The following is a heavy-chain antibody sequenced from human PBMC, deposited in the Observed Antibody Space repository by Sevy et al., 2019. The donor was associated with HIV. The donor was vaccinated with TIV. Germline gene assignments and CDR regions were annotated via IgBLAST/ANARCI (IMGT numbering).Heavy chain of an antibody. CDR2: MSPNTGAT. CDR3: ARGGNGDFWCYEYYYYGMDV. CDR1: GYTFTTYD. J-gene: IGHJ6*02. D-gene: IGHD3-3*01. V-gene: IGHV1-8*01. Sequence: ASVKVSCAAFGYTFTTYDINWVRQAPGQGLEWMGWMSPNTGATGFAQKFQGRVTLTRNKSITTAYMELSSLTYEDTAIYYCARGGNGDFWCYEYYYYGMDVWGQGTTVTVSS.